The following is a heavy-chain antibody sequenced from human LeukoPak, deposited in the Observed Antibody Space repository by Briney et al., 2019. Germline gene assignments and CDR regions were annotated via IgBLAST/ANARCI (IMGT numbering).Heavy chain of an antibody. CDR1: GGSISSYD. CDR3: ARDAYDSSGLLRFLWFDP. J-gene: IGHJ5*02. Sequence: SETLSLTCTVSGGSISSYDWSWIRQPAGKGLEWIVRIYTSGTTNYNPSLKSRVTMSVDTSKNQFSLKLSSLTAADTAVYYCARDAYDSSGLLRFLWFDPWGQGTLVTVSS. V-gene: IGHV4-4*07. D-gene: IGHD3-22*01. CDR2: IYTSGTT.